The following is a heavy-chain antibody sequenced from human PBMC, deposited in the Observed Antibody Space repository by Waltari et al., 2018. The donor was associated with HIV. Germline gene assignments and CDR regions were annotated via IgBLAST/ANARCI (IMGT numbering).Heavy chain of an antibody. D-gene: IGHD2-15*01. Sequence: QVTLRESGPALVKPTQTLTLTCTFSGFSLSTSGMCVSWIRQPPGKALEWLARIDWDDDKYYSTSLKTRLTISKDTSKNQVVLTMTNMDPVDTATYYCARSQVVVAARPFDYWGQGTLVTVSS. CDR1: GFSLSTSGMC. CDR3: ARSQVVVAARPFDY. J-gene: IGHJ4*02. V-gene: IGHV2-70*15. CDR2: IDWDDDK.